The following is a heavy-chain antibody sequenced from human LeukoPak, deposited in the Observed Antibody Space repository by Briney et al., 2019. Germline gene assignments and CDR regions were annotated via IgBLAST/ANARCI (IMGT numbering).Heavy chain of an antibody. D-gene: IGHD2/OR15-2a*01. J-gene: IGHJ4*02. Sequence: ASVKVSCKASGYTFTDHYIHWVRQGPGQGLEWMGYIGPHSTFTSSPQEFQGRVTMTRDASMSTAYMELTRLTSDDTAVYYCVREGEGPLSKDFDYWGQGTLVTVSS. CDR3: VREGEGPLSKDFDY. V-gene: IGHV1-2*02. CDR1: GYTFTDHY. CDR2: IGPHSTFT.